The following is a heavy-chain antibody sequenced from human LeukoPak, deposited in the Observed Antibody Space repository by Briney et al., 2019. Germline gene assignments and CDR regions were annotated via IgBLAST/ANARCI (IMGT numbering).Heavy chain of an antibody. Sequence: GGSLRLSCSASGFTFSNYWTHWVRHAPGKGLVWVSRINSDGSSTSYADSVKGRFTISRDNAKNTLYLQMNSLRAEDTAVYYCARRRSGHYFDYWGLGTLVTVSS. V-gene: IGHV3-74*01. CDR3: ARRRSGHYFDY. CDR2: INSDGSST. CDR1: GFTFSNYW. D-gene: IGHD6-25*01. J-gene: IGHJ4*02.